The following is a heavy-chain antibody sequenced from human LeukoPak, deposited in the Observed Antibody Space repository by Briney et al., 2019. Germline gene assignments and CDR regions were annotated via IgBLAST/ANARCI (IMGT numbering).Heavy chain of an antibody. CDR3: AGGILMVYVTYRYFDD. D-gene: IGHD2-8*01. CDR2: IGGNGGST. J-gene: IGHJ2*01. Sequence: PGGSLRLSCAASRFTFSNYAMRPVPQGPGKGLERVSAIGGNGGSTSYADSAKGRFTISRVNSKDTLYLQMNSLRPEDTAVYYCAGGILMVYVTYRYFDDCWGGRMVTVSS. V-gene: IGHV3-23*01. CDR1: RFTFSNYA.